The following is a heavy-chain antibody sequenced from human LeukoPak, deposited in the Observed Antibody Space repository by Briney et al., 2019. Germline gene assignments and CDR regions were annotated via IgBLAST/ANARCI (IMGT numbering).Heavy chain of an antibody. V-gene: IGHV1-8*01. CDR1: GYTFTSYD. D-gene: IGHD4-17*01. CDR3: ARASVNGIHPSGENWFDP. Sequence: ASVKVSCKASGYTFTSYDINWVRQATGQGLEWMGWMNPNSGNTGYAQKFQGRVTMTRKTSISTACMELSRLRSEDTAVYYCARASVNGIHPSGENWFDPWGQGTLVTVSS. J-gene: IGHJ5*02. CDR2: MNPNSGNT.